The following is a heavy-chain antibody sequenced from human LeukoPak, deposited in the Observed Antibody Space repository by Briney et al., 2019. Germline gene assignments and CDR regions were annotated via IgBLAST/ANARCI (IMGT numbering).Heavy chain of an antibody. CDR2: INSDGSEG. Sequence: GGSLRLSCAVSGFTFSGFWMSWSRQAPGKGLEWVASINSDGSEGYYADVVKGRFTISRDNAKNSLNLQINSLRAEDTAVYYCARSSYSSSSSVWGQGTMVTVSS. V-gene: IGHV3-7*03. CDR3: ARSSYSSSSSV. J-gene: IGHJ3*01. CDR1: GFTFSGFW. D-gene: IGHD6-6*01.